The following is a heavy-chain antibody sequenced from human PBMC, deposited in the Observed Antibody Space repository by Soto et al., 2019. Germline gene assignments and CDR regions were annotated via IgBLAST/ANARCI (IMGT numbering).Heavy chain of an antibody. CDR3: ARGRSRVGGTGIRHFDY. V-gene: IGHV4-59*01. Sequence: PSETLSLTCTVSGGSISGFHWGWVRQPPGKGLEWIGYIYYSGSTKYNPSLESRVTMSVDTSKNQFSLKLSSVTAADTAVYHCARGRSRVGGTGIRHFDYWGRGTLVTVSS. CDR2: IYYSGST. D-gene: IGHD3-3*02. CDR1: GGSISGFH. J-gene: IGHJ4*02.